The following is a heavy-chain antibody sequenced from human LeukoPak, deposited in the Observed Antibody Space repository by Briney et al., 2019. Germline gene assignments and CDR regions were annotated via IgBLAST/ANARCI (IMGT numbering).Heavy chain of an antibody. J-gene: IGHJ4*02. CDR1: GGSFSGYY. Sequence: SETLSLTCAVYGGSFSGYYWSWIRQPPGKGLEWIGEINHSGSTNYNPSLKSRVTISVDTSKNQFSLKLSSVPPADTAVYYCASWKRITIFGVARSGVLDYWGQGTLVTVSS. CDR3: ASWKRITIFGVARSGVLDY. D-gene: IGHD3-3*01. V-gene: IGHV4-34*01. CDR2: INHSGST.